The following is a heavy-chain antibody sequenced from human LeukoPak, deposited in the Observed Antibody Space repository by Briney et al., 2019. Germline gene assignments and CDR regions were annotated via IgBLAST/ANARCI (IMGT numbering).Heavy chain of an antibody. V-gene: IGHV1-69*06. CDR2: IIPLFGTA. CDR3: ARGQRVLLWFGELLNWFDP. J-gene: IGHJ5*02. D-gene: IGHD3-10*01. CDR1: GGTFSSYA. Sequence: ASVKVSCKASGGTFSSYAISWVRQAPGQGLEWMGWIIPLFGTANYAQKFQGRVTITADKSTSTAYMELSSLRSEDTAVYYCARGQRVLLWFGELLNWFDPWGQGTLVTVSS.